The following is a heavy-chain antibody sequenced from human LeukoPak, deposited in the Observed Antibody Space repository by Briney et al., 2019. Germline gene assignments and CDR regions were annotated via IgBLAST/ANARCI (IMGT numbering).Heavy chain of an antibody. J-gene: IGHJ4*02. CDR3: ARVRYNYGDSDY. Sequence: SETLSLTCAVSGYFLSSGYYWGWIRPPPGKGLEWIGTIYHNGNTYYNPSLKSRATISVDTSKNQFSLKLSSVTAADTAVYYCARVRYNYGDSDYWGQGTLVTVSS. CDR2: IYHNGNT. CDR1: GYFLSSGYY. V-gene: IGHV4-38-2*01. D-gene: IGHD5-18*01.